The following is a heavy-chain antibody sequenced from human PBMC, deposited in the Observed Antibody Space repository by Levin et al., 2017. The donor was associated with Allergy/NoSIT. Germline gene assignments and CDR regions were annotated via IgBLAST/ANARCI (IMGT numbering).Heavy chain of an antibody. D-gene: IGHD2-15*01. CDR3: ARAWGDDCSGGSCPDY. V-gene: IGHV3-33*01. CDR2: IWYDGRNK. J-gene: IGHJ4*02. Sequence: AGGSLRLSCAASGFTFSSYGMHWVRQAPGKGLEWVAVIWYDGRNKYHADPVKGRFTISRDNSKNTLYLQMNSLRAEDTAVYYCARAWGDDCSGGSCPDYWGQGTRVSVSS. CDR1: GFTFSSYG.